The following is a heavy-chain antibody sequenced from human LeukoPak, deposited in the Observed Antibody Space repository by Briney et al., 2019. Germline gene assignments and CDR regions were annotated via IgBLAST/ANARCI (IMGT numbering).Heavy chain of an antibody. CDR1: GITLSNYG. CDR2: ISDSGGST. J-gene: IGHJ4*02. CDR3: AKQGIVIRAVIIVGFHKEAYYFDY. D-gene: IGHD3-10*01. V-gene: IGHV3-23*01. Sequence: GGSLRLSCAVSGITLSNYGMSWVRQAPGKGLEWVAGISDSGGSTNYADSVKGRFTISRDNPKNTLYLQMNSLRAEDTAVYFCAKQGIVIRAVIIVGFHKEAYYFDYWGQGALVTVSP.